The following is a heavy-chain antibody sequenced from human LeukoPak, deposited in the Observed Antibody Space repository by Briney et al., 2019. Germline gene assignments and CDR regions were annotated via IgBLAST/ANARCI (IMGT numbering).Heavy chain of an antibody. Sequence: GASVKVSCKASGYTFTGYYMHWVRQAPGQGLEWMGWINPNSGGTNYAQKFQGRVTMTRDTSISTAYMELSRLRSDDTAVYYCARDPLHTATRVGGGYWGQGTLVTVSS. CDR1: GYTFTGYY. J-gene: IGHJ4*02. V-gene: IGHV1-2*02. D-gene: IGHD5-18*01. CDR3: ARDPLHTATRVGGGY. CDR2: INPNSGGT.